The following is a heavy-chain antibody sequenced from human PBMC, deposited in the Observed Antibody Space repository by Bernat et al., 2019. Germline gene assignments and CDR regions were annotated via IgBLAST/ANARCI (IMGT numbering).Heavy chain of an antibody. J-gene: IGHJ3*02. CDR1: GGSISSSSYY. D-gene: IGHD5-24*01. CDR3: ARRGTEMATNYAFDI. CDR2: IYYSGST. V-gene: IGHV4-39*01. Sequence: QLQLQESGPGLVKPSETLSLTCTVSGGSISSSSYYWGWIRQPPGKGLEWIGSIYYSGSTYYNPSLKSRVTISVDTSKNQFSLKLSSVTAADTAVYYGARRGTEMATNYAFDIWGQGTMATVSS.